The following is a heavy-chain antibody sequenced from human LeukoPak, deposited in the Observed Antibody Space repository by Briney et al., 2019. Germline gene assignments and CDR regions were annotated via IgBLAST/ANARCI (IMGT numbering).Heavy chain of an antibody. V-gene: IGHV4-34*01. CDR1: GGSFSGYY. J-gene: IGHJ5*02. CDR3: ARLGDIVVVPAAIANWFDP. CDR2: INHSGST. D-gene: IGHD2-2*02. Sequence: KPSETLSLTCAVYGGSFSGYYWSWIRQPTGKGLEWIGEINHSGSTNYNPSLKSRVTISVDTSKNQLSLKLSSVTAADTAVYYCARLGDIVVVPAAIANWFDPWGQGTLVTVSS.